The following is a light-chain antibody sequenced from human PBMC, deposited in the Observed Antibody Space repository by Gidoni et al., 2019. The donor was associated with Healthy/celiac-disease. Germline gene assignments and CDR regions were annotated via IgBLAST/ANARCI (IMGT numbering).Light chain of an antibody. CDR3: AAWDDSLSGNVV. CDR1: SSNTGSNY. CDR2: RNN. V-gene: IGLV1-47*01. J-gene: IGLJ2*01. Sequence: QSVLTQPPSASGTPGQRVTISCSGSSSNTGSNYVYWYQQLPGTAPKLLIYRNNQRPSGVPDRFSGSKSGTSASLAISGLRSEDEADYYCAAWDDSLSGNVVFGGGTKLTVL.